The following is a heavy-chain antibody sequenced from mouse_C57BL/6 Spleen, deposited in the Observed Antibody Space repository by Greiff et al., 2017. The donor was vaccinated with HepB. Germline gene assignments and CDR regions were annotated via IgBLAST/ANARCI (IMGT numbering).Heavy chain of an antibody. D-gene: IGHD2-2*01. CDR3: KGTTMVTTGVYFDY. J-gene: IGHJ2*01. CDR2: ILPGSGST. CDR1: GYTFTGYW. V-gene: IGHV1-9*01. Sequence: QVQLQQSGAELMKPGASVKLSCKATGYTFTGYWIEWVKQRPGHGLEWIGEILPGSGSTNYNEKFKGKATFTADTSSNTAYMQLSSLTTEDSAIYYCKGTTMVTTGVYFDYWGQGTTLTVSS.